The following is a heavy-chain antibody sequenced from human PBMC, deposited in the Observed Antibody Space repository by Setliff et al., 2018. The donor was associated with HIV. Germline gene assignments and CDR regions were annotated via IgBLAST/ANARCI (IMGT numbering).Heavy chain of an antibody. CDR1: GGSFSGYY. Sequence: SETLSLTCAVYGGSFSGYYWSWIRQPPGKGLEWIGEINHSGSTNYNPSLKSRVAISVDTSKNQFSLKLSSVTAADTAVYYCARGAGGRAHYDYVWGSYRLYYFDYWSQGTLVTVSS. V-gene: IGHV4-34*01. CDR3: ARGAGGRAHYDYVWGSYRLYYFDY. D-gene: IGHD3-16*02. CDR2: INHSGST. J-gene: IGHJ4*02.